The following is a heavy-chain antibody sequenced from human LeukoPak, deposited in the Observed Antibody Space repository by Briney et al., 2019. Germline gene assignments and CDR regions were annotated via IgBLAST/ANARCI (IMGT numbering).Heavy chain of an antibody. D-gene: IGHD3-16*02. CDR3: ARDMQLST. CDR2: ISCSGANS. Sequence: GGSLRLSCAASVFTFSRSAMSWVRRATGGGLEWVSLISCSGANSYYTDSVRGRFPISRDNSKDTLFLQMNSLRAEDTAIYYCARDMQLSTWGLGTMVTVSS. CDR1: VFTFSRSA. V-gene: IGHV3-23*01. J-gene: IGHJ3*01.